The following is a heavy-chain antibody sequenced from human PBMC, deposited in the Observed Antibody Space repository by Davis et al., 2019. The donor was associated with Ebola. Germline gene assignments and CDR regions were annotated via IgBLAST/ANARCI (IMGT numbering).Heavy chain of an antibody. CDR3: AKDTHNTYYNYCDS. Sequence: GESLKISCAASGFTFSSYAMSWVRQAPGKGLEWVSAISGSSGSTYYADSVKGRFTISRDNSKNTVSLQMSSLRAEDTAVYYCAKDTHNTYYNYCDSWGQGTLVTVSS. D-gene: IGHD3-22*01. CDR2: ISGSSGST. CDR1: GFTFSSYA. J-gene: IGHJ4*02. V-gene: IGHV3-23*01.